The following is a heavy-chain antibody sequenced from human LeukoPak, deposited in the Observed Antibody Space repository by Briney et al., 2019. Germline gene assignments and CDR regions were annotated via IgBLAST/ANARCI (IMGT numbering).Heavy chain of an antibody. D-gene: IGHD3-3*02. CDR2: INHSGST. CDR3: ARHFWSGYNWFDP. V-gene: IGHV4-34*01. Sequence: PSGTLSLTCAVYGGSFSGYYWSWIRQPPGKGLEWIGEINHSGSTNYNPSLKSRVTISVDTSKNQFSLKLSSVTAADTAVYYCARHFWSGYNWFDPWGQGTLVTVSS. J-gene: IGHJ5*02. CDR1: GGSFSGYY.